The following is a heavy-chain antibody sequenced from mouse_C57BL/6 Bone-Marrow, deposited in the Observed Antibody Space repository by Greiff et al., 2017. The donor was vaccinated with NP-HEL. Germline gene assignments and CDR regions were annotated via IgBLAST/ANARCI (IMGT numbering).Heavy chain of an antibody. CDR1: GYTFTSYW. CDR3: AREGWLLLYAMDY. CDR2: IYPGSGST. J-gene: IGHJ4*01. V-gene: IGHV1-55*01. D-gene: IGHD2-3*01. Sequence: QVQLQQPGAELVKPGASVKMSCTASGYTFTSYWITWVKQRPGQGLEWIGDIYPGSGSTNYNEKFKSKATLTVDTSSSTAYMQLSSLTSEDSAVYYCAREGWLLLYAMDYWGQGTSVTVSS.